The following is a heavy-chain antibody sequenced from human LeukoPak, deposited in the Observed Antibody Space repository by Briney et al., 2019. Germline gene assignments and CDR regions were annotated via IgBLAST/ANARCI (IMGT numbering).Heavy chain of an antibody. J-gene: IGHJ3*02. CDR1: GFSFSSYV. CDR2: ISGNGGST. V-gene: IGHV3-23*01. Sequence: PGGSLRLSCVASGFSFSSYVMNWVRQAPGTGLEWVSAISGNGGSTYYADSVKGRFTISRDNSKNTLYLQMNSLRAEDTAVYYCAREAASGGGAFDIWGQGTMVTVSS. CDR3: AREAASGGGAFDI. D-gene: IGHD6-19*01.